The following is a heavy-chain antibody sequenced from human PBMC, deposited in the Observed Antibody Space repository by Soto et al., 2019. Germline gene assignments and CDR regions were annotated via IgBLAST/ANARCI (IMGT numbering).Heavy chain of an antibody. V-gene: IGHV3-30-3*01. D-gene: IGHD4-4*01. CDR1: GFTFSSYA. Sequence: QVQLVESGGGVVQPGRSLRLSCAASGFTFSSYAMHWVRQAPGKGLEWVAVISYDGSNTYYADSVKGRFTISIDNSKNTLYLQMNSLRTEDTAVYYCARPLWRDDYNWGYFDLWGRGTLVNVSS. J-gene: IGHJ2*01. CDR2: ISYDGSNT. CDR3: ARPLWRDDYNWGYFDL.